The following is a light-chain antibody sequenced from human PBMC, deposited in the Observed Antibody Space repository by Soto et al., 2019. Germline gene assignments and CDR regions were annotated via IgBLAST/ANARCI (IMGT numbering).Light chain of an antibody. CDR3: QDVGSSLEFT. CDR1: QSINNRY. CDR2: AEP. Sequence: EIGLTQSPGTLSLSPGERATLSCRASQSINNRYLAWYQQQPGQAPRLLIYAEPSKATGIPYRFSGSGSGTYLIITISRLEPEDFSLYYCQDVGSSLEFTVGPGTKVDIK. J-gene: IGKJ3*01. V-gene: IGKV3-20*01.